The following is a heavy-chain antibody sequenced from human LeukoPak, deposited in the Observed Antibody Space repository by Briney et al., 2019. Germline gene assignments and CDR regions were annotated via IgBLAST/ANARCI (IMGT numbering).Heavy chain of an antibody. V-gene: IGHV3-30*02. CDR2: IRYDGSNK. J-gene: IGHJ6*03. Sequence: GGSLRLSCAASGFTFRNYGMHWVRQAPGKGLEGVAFIRYDGSNKYCADSVKGRFTVSRDNTKNTLYLQMNSLRAEDTAAYYCAKEKNDYSDYSYMDVWGKGTTVTVSS. D-gene: IGHD4-11*01. CDR1: GFTFRNYG. CDR3: AKEKNDYSDYSYMDV.